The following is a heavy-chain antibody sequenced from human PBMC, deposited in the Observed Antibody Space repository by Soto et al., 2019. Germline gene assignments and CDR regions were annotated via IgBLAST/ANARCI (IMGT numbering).Heavy chain of an antibody. CDR1: GFTFSSYA. CDR2: ISYGGVNK. J-gene: IGHJ5*02. D-gene: IGHD2-2*01. Sequence: QVQLVESGGGVVQPGRSLRLSCAASGFTFSSYAMHWVRQAPGKGLEWVAVISYGGVNKYYADSVKGRFTISRENSKNRQYLQMNSLRAEDTAVFNCAREGGHCRSTSCRYGLNWFDPWGQGTLVTVAA. CDR3: AREGGHCRSTSCRYGLNWFDP. V-gene: IGHV3-30-3*01.